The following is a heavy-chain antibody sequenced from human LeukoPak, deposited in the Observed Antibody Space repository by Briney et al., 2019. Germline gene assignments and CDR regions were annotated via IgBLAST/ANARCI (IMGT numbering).Heavy chain of an antibody. J-gene: IGHJ6*03. Sequence: ASVKVSCKASGYTFISYDINWVRQAPGQGLEWMGWMNPNSGNTDYAQKFQGRATMTRNTSISTAYMELRSLRSEDTAVYYCARTASSWSSRYYYYMDVWGKGTTVTVSS. V-gene: IGHV1-8*01. CDR1: GYTFISYD. CDR3: ARTASSWSSRYYYYMDV. CDR2: MNPNSGNT. D-gene: IGHD6-13*01.